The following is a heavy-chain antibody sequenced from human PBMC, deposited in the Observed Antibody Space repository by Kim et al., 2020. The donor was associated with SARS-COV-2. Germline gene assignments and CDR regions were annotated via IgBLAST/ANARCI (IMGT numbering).Heavy chain of an antibody. CDR3: ARERGYLRINDY. J-gene: IGHJ4*02. CDR2: INHSGST. Sequence: SETLSLTCAVYGGSFSGYYWSWIRQPPGKGLEWIGEINHSGSTNYNPSLKSRVTISVDTSKNQFSLKLSSVTAADTAVYYCARERGYLRINDYWGQGTLVTVSS. D-gene: IGHD3-22*01. V-gene: IGHV4-34*01. CDR1: GGSFSGYY.